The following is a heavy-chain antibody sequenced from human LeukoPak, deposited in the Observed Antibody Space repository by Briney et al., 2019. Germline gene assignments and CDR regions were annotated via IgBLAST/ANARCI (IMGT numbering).Heavy chain of an antibody. Sequence: GGSLRLSCAASGFTFSSYAMHWVRQAPGKGLEWVAVISYDGSNKYYADSVKGRFTISRDNSKNTLYLQMNSLRAEDTAVYYCARKSTEPYGSGSYADYWGQGTLVTVSS. CDR3: ARKSTEPYGSGSYADY. J-gene: IGHJ4*02. CDR2: ISYDGSNK. V-gene: IGHV3-30*04. CDR1: GFTFSSYA. D-gene: IGHD3-10*01.